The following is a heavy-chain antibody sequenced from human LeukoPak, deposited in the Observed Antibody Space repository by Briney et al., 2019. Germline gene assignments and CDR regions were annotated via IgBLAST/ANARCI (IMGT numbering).Heavy chain of an antibody. D-gene: IGHD2-15*01. V-gene: IGHV1-46*01. CDR1: GYSFITYY. J-gene: IGHJ5*02. Sequence: ASVKVSCKASGYSFITYYIHWVRQAPGQGLEWMGIINPSGGSTSYAQKFQGRVTMTRDMSTSTVYMELSSLRSEDTAVYYCARGGSNWFDPWGQGTLVTVSS. CDR3: ARGGSNWFDP. CDR2: INPSGGST.